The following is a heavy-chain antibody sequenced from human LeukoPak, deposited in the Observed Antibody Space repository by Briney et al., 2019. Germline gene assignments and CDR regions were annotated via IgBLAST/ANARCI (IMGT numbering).Heavy chain of an antibody. CDR2: IYYSGST. D-gene: IGHD1-1*01. CDR3: ARVSPHGTTLHY. CDR1: GGSIGSYY. J-gene: IGHJ4*02. V-gene: IGHV4-59*01. Sequence: SETLSLTCTVSGGSIGSYYWSWIRQPPGKGLEWIGYIYYSGSTNYNPSLKSRVTISVDTSKNQFSLKLSSVTAADTAVYYCARVSPHGTTLHYWGQGTLVTVSS.